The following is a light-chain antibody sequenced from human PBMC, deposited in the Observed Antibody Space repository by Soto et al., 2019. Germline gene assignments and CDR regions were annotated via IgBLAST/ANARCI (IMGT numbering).Light chain of an antibody. CDR1: QNISSN. V-gene: IGKV3-15*01. CDR2: GAS. CDR3: QQYNNWLWT. J-gene: IGKJ1*01. Sequence: EIVMTQSPATLSVSPGERSTLSCRASQNISSNLDCYQQKPGQAPRVLIDGASKRSTGIPARFSGSGSGTEFTLTINCLQSEDFAVYYCQQYNNWLWTFGQGTKGE.